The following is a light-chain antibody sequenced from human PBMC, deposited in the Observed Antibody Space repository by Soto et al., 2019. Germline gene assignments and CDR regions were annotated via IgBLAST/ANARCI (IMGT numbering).Light chain of an antibody. J-gene: IGKJ5*01. V-gene: IGKV3-11*01. Sequence: EIVLTQSPATLSLSPGERATLSCRASQSVSSYLAWYQQKPGQAPRLLIYDASNRATGIPARFSGSGSGTDFTLTISSLEPEDFAVYYCQQRSNWPPITCGQGTRLEI. CDR2: DAS. CDR3: QQRSNWPPIT. CDR1: QSVSSY.